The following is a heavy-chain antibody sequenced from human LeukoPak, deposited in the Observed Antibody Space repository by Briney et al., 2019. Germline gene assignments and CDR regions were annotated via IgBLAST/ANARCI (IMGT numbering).Heavy chain of an antibody. J-gene: IGHJ4*02. CDR1: GFTFSSYA. CDR3: AKGGQLWPSYFDY. D-gene: IGHD5-18*01. CDR2: ISAGGGST. Sequence: PGGSLRLSCAASGFTFSSYAMTWVRQAPGKGLEWVSPISAGGGSTYYADSVKGRFTISRDNSKNTLYLQMNSLRAEDTAVYYCAKGGQLWPSYFDYWGQGTLVTVSS. V-gene: IGHV3-23*01.